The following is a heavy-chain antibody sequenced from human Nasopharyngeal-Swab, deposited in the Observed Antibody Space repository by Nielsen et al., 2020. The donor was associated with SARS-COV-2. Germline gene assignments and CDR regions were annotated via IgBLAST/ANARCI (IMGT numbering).Heavy chain of an antibody. CDR2: IYYSGST. V-gene: IGHV4-59*01. D-gene: IGHD6-19*01. J-gene: IGHJ6*03. CDR1: DGSISSYY. Sequence: SETLSLTCTVSDGSISSYYWSWIRQPPGKGLEWIGYIYYSGSTNYNPSLKSRVTISVDTSKNQFSLKLSSVTAADTAVYYCARGGKAGDYYYYYMDVWGKGTTVTVSS. CDR3: ARGGKAGDYYYYYMDV.